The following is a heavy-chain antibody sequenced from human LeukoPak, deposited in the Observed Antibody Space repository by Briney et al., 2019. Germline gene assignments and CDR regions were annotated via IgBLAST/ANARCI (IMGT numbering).Heavy chain of an antibody. CDR3: ARDDRYGSGTLGKRFDP. CDR2: ITHGGQI. CDR1: GFLFTSFG. J-gene: IGHJ5*02. Sequence: GGSLSLSCVASGFLFTSFGMNWVRQAPGKGLEWVSSITHGGQIYYADSVKGRFTISRDNTKNSVYLQMDNLRDDDTAVYFCARDDRYGSGTLGKRFDPWGQGTLVSVSS. V-gene: IGHV3-21*01. D-gene: IGHD3-10*01.